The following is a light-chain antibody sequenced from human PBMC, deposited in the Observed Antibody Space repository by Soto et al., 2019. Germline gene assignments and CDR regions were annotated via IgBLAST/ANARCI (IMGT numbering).Light chain of an antibody. Sequence: EIVLTQSPDTLSLSPGERATLFCRASQTLSIGSLAWYQQKPGQAPRLLIYGAFKRATGIPDRFSGSGSGTDFTLTISRMEPEDFAVYCCQQYGSSPRTFGQGTKV. J-gene: IGKJ1*01. CDR2: GAF. CDR1: QTLSIGS. CDR3: QQYGSSPRT. V-gene: IGKV3-20*01.